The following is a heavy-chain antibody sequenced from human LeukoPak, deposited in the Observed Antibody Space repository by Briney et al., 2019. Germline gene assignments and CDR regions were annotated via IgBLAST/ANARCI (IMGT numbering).Heavy chain of an antibody. CDR3: ARLKDDVTKFDY. CDR1: GFSFSGYW. J-gene: IGHJ4*02. D-gene: IGHD2-8*01. Sequence: GGSLRLSCAGSGFSFSGYWMAWVRQAPGKGLEWVASINQDVSRIHYVDSVKGRFTISRDSAKSSLFLQMTSLRVEDTAVYYCARLKDDVTKFDYWSQGTLVTVSS. CDR2: INQDVSRI. V-gene: IGHV3-7*01.